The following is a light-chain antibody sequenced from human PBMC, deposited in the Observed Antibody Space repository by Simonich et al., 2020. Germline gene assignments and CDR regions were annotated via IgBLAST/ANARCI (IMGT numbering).Light chain of an antibody. CDR3: QQYYSTPYT. CDR1: QSVSSY. CDR2: DAS. V-gene: IGKV3D-15*01. J-gene: IGKJ2*01. Sequence: EIVMTQSPVTLSVSPGERATLSCRASQSVSSYLAWYQQKPGQAPRLLIYDASNRATGIPARFCGSGSGTDFTLTISSLQAEDVAVYYCQQYYSTPYTFGQGTKLEIK.